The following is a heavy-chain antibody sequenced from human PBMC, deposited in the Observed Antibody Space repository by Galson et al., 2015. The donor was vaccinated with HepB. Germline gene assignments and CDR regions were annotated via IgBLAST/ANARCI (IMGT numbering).Heavy chain of an antibody. Sequence: PALVKPTQTLTLTCTVSGFSLSNARMGVSWIRQPPGKALEWLAHIFSNDEKSYSTSLKSRLTISKDTSKSQVVLTMTNMDPVDTATYYCARAPGYSRGGGSYYYYGMDVWGQGTTVTVSS. CDR2: IFSNDEK. CDR1: GFSLSNARMG. J-gene: IGHJ6*02. D-gene: IGHD6-19*01. V-gene: IGHV2-26*01. CDR3: ARAPGYSRGGGSYYYYGMDV.